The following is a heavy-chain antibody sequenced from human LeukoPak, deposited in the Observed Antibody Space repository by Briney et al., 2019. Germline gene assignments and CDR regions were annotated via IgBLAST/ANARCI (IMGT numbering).Heavy chain of an antibody. D-gene: IGHD4-23*01. Sequence: PSETLPLTCSVSGGSISSSSDNWGWIRQPPGKGLEWIGSIYYTGITYYNPSLMSRVTMSVDTSKNQFSLRLTSVTAADTAMYYCARQGRATVVMYMDDWGKGTTVTVSS. CDR2: IYYTGIT. J-gene: IGHJ6*03. V-gene: IGHV4-39*01. CDR3: ARQGRATVVMYMDD. CDR1: GGSISSSSDN.